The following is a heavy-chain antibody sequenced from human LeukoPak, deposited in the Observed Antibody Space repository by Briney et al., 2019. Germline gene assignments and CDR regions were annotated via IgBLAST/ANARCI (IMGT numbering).Heavy chain of an antibody. CDR3: ARHGTNDYGSGTAFDS. V-gene: IGHV4-39*01. Sequence: PPESLSLTCTLSGDSISGSSYYWCWIRQPPGKGLEWIARIHYGGSTQNNPSVKTRRTTSLATSKNHFSLKLTYVSAPDTAGYYRARHGTNDYGSGTAFDSWGQGTLVTV. CDR1: GDSISGSSYY. J-gene: IGHJ4*02. D-gene: IGHD3-10*01. CDR2: IHYGGST.